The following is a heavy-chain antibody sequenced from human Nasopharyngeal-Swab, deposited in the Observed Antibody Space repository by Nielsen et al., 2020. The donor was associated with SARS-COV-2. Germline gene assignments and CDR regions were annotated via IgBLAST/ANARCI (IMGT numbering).Heavy chain of an antibody. CDR1: GGSISSSNW. CDR2: IFQTGRI. J-gene: IGHJ4*02. D-gene: IGHD1-26*01. V-gene: IGHV4-4*02. CDR3: ARSSGSYSDYFDD. Sequence: SETLSLTCAVSGGSISSSNWWTWVRQSPGKGLEWIGEIFQTGRINYRPSLQTPVTISVDKSTNQFSLSLISLTAADTAMYYCARSSGSYSDYFDDWGQGVLVTVSS.